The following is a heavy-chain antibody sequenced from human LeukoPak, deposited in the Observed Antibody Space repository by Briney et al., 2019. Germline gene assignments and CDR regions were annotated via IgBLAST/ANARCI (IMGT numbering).Heavy chain of an antibody. CDR1: GSLW. J-gene: IGHJ4*02. Sequence: ASVKVSCTASGSLWIHWMRQAPGQGLEWVGYISPNSGATGLAQKFQGRVTVTWDTSISTVYMELNGLTSDDTAMYFCARDYPHQRFDIWGQGTLVTVTS. D-gene: IGHD2-2*01. V-gene: IGHV1-2*02. CDR3: ARDYPHQRFDI. CDR2: ISPNSGAT.